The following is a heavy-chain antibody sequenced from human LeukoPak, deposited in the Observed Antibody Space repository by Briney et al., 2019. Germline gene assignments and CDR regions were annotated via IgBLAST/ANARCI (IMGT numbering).Heavy chain of an antibody. J-gene: IGHJ5*02. Sequence: SETLSLTCAVSGYSISSGYYWGRIRHPPGKGLEWIGSIYHSGSTYYNPSLKSRVTISVDTSKTQISLKMRSETTAETAVSYCARPWWYYDSSGYYWFENSGQGNLVTASS. CDR2: IYHSGST. CDR1: GYSISSGYY. CDR3: ARPWWYYDSSGYYWFEN. D-gene: IGHD3-22*01. V-gene: IGHV4-38-2*01.